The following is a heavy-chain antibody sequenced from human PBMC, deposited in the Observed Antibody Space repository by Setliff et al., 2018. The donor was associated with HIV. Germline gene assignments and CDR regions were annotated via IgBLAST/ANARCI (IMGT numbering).Heavy chain of an antibody. J-gene: IGHJ4*02. V-gene: IGHV4-59*11. D-gene: IGHD4-17*01. CDR1: GPSINIHY. CDR3: AKCAGFYGAYTFDH. Sequence: SETLSLPCTVSGPSINIHYCSWIRQSPWNAFEWIGYIYSTGSTNYNPSLQSRVTISMVASRNQFSLKVTSVTAADTAVYYCAKCAGFYGAYTFDHCGQGSQVGVAT. CDR2: IYSTGST.